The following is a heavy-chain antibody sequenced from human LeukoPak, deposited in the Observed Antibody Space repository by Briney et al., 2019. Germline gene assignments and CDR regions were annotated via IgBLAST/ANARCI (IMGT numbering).Heavy chain of an antibody. CDR2: ISYDGNNK. J-gene: IGHJ6*02. Sequence: QSGGSLRLSCAASGCSFSTYGMHWVRQAPGKGLEWVAVISYDGNNKYYADSVKGRFTISRDNSKNTLYMQMNSPRAEDTAVYYCAKERADYGDYEFGMDVWGQGTTVTVSS. V-gene: IGHV3-30*18. CDR3: AKERADYGDYEFGMDV. D-gene: IGHD4-17*01. CDR1: GCSFSTYG.